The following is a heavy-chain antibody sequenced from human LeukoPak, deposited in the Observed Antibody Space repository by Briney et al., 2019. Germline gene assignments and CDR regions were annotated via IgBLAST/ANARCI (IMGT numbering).Heavy chain of an antibody. D-gene: IGHD1-26*01. V-gene: IGHV4-59*08. Sequence: SETLSLTCTVSGGSFSNYYWIWIRQPPGKGLEWIGYIYYSGAAYYIPSRKRRLTISVDPYKNQFSLKLRSVPAADTAVFYCARSSGIYHERFDYWGQGTLVTVSS. CDR3: ARSSGIYHERFDY. CDR1: GGSFSNYY. CDR2: IYYSGAA. J-gene: IGHJ4*02.